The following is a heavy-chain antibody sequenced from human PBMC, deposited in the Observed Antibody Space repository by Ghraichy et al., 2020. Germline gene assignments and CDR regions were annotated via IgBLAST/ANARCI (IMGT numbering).Heavy chain of an antibody. CDR3: VFGPSYNLGWYRTPYDY. Sequence: LTCAASGFNFINYWMSWVRQSPGKGLEWVANIKQDGSEKYYVDSVKGRFTISRDNAKTSLYLQMNSLRVEDTAVYYCVFGPSYNLGWYRTPYDYWGQGTLVTVSS. J-gene: IGHJ4*02. CDR1: GFNFINYW. V-gene: IGHV3-7*03. D-gene: IGHD6-19*01. CDR2: IKQDGSEK.